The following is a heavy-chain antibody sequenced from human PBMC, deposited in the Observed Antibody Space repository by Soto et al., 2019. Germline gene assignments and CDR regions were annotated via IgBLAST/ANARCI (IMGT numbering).Heavy chain of an antibody. Sequence: PGGSLRLSCAASGFTFSSYGMHCVRQAPGKGLEWVAGIWSDGSNKYYADSVKGRFTISSDNSKNTLYLQMNSLRAEDTAVYYCARDLLRYCSSTSCSSLGYWGQGTLVTVAS. CDR1: GFTFSSYG. CDR2: IWSDGSNK. V-gene: IGHV3-33*01. D-gene: IGHD2-2*01. J-gene: IGHJ4*02. CDR3: ARDLLRYCSSTSCSSLGY.